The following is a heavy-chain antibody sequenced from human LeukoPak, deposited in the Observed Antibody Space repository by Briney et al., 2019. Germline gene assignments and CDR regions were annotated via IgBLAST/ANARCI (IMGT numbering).Heavy chain of an antibody. V-gene: IGHV3-23*01. CDR3: AKVVSGFHFDC. CDR2: ITGSGATT. Sequence: PGGSLRLSRAASGFTFSTFGMSWVRRAPGKGPEWVSGITGSGATTYYADSVKGRFTISRDNSQNTLYLQMNTLRAEDTAVYYCAKVVSGFHFDCWGQGTLVTVSS. CDR1: GFTFSTFG. D-gene: IGHD1-26*01. J-gene: IGHJ4*02.